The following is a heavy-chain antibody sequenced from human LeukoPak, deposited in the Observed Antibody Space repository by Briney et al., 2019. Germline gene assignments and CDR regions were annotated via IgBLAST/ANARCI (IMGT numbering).Heavy chain of an antibody. D-gene: IGHD3-22*01. V-gene: IGHV4-59*01. CDR1: GGSISSYY. CDR3: ARVRQGYYDSSGYGFDP. J-gene: IGHJ5*02. Sequence: SETLSLTCTVSGGSISSYYWSWIRQPPGKGLEWIGYIYYSGSTNYNPSLKSRVTISVDTSKNQFSLKLSSVTAADTAVYYCARVRQGYYDSSGYGFDPWGQGTLVTV. CDR2: IYYSGST.